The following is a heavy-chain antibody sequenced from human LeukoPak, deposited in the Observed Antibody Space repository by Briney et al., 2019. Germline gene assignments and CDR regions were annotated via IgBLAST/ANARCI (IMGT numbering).Heavy chain of an antibody. D-gene: IGHD3-22*01. CDR1: GGTFSSYA. J-gene: IGHJ3*02. CDR2: IIPIFGTA. CDR3: AIAISESYYDSSGYYHPVAFDI. Sequence: SVKVSCKASGGTFSSYAISWVRQAPGQGLEWMGGIIPIFGTANYAQKFQGRVTITADESTSTAYMELSSLRSEDTAVYYCAIAISESYYDSSGYYHPVAFDIWGQGTMDTVSS. V-gene: IGHV1-69*13.